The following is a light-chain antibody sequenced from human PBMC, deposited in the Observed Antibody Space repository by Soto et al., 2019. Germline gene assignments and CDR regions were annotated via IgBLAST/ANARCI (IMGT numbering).Light chain of an antibody. CDR3: QQYNSYPWT. V-gene: IGKV1-5*03. CDR2: KAC. CDR1: QSISSW. Sequence: DIQMTQSPSTLSASVGDRVTITCRASQSISSWLAWYQQKPGKAPKLLIYKACSLESGVPSRFSGSGSGTEFTRTISSLQPDDFATYYCQQYNSYPWTFGQGTKVEIK. J-gene: IGKJ1*01.